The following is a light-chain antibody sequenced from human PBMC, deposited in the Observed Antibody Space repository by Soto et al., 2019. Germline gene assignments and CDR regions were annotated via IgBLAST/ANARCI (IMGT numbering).Light chain of an antibody. CDR1: QTVSGSY. V-gene: IGKV3-20*01. CDR3: QQYNNWPPWT. CDR2: AAS. J-gene: IGKJ1*01. Sequence: EIVLTQSAGTLSLSPGERATLSCRASQTVSGSYLAWFQQKPGQAPRLLIYAASTRAAGVPDRFSGSGSGTDFSLTISSLQSEDFAVYYCQQYNNWPPWTFGQGTKVEIK.